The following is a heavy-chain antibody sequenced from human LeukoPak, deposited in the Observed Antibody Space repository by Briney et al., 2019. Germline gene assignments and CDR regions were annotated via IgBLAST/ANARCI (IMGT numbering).Heavy chain of an antibody. D-gene: IGHD3-22*01. CDR3: ARGDYETHGYQTR. CDR1: GYIFTSYV. CDR2: INTNTGNP. J-gene: IGHJ4*02. V-gene: IGHV7-4-1*02. Sequence: ASVKVSCKASGYIFTSYVLHWVRQAPGQGLEWMGWINTNTGNPTYAQGFTGRFVFSLDTSVSTTYLQISSLKADDTAMYYCARGDYETHGYQTRWGQGTLVTVSS.